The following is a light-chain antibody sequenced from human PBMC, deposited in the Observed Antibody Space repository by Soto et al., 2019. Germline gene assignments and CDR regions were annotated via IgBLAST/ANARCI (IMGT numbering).Light chain of an antibody. CDR3: SSYTSSSTSYVV. J-gene: IGLJ2*01. CDR1: SSDVGGYNY. V-gene: IGLV2-14*01. CDR2: DVG. Sequence: QSALTQPASVSGSPGQSITISCTGTSSDVGGYNYVSWYQQHPGKAPKLMIYDVGNRPSGVSNRFSGSKSGNTASLTISGLQAEDEADYYCSSYTSSSTSYVVFGGGTKLTVL.